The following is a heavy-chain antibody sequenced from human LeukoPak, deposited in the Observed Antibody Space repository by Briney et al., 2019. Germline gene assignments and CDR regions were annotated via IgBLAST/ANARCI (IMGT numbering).Heavy chain of an antibody. CDR1: GGSISSSSYY. CDR3: VREGTMAYSHIDY. CDR2: IYYSGST. D-gene: IGHD4/OR15-4a*01. J-gene: IGHJ4*02. V-gene: IGHV4-39*07. Sequence: SETLSLTCTVSGGSISSSSYYWGWIRQPPGKGLEWIGSIYYSGSTYYNPSLKSRVTISVDTSKNQFSLKLSSVTAADTAVYYCVREGTMAYSHIDYWGQGTLVTVSS.